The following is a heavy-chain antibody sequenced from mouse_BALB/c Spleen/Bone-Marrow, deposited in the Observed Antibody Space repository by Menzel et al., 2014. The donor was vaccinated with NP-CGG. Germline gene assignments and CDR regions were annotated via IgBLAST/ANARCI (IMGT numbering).Heavy chain of an antibody. CDR2: INPGSGGT. CDR1: GYAFTNYL. D-gene: IGHD2-1*01. Sequence: VKLMESGAELVRPGTSVKVSCKASGYAFTNYLIEWVKQRPGQGLEWIGVINPGSGGTNYNEKFKGKATLTADKSSSTAYMQLSSLTSDVSAVYFCAREKGKDAMDYWGQGTSVTVSS. J-gene: IGHJ4*01. CDR3: AREKGKDAMDY. V-gene: IGHV1-54*01.